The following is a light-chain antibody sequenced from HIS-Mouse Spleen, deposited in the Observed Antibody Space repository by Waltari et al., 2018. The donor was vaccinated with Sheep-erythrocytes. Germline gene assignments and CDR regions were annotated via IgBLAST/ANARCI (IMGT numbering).Light chain of an antibody. Sequence: DIQMTQSQSSQSASVEDRVTITCRASQSISRYLNWYQQKPGKAPKLLIYAASSLQSGVPSRFSGSGSGTDFTLTISSLQPEDFATYYCQQSYSTPPLTFGGGTKVEIK. J-gene: IGKJ4*01. V-gene: IGKV1-39*01. CDR1: QSISRY. CDR2: AAS. CDR3: QQSYSTPPLT.